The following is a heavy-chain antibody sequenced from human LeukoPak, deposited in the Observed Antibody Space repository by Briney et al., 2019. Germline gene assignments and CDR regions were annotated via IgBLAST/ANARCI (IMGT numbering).Heavy chain of an antibody. V-gene: IGHV4-59*08. J-gene: IGHJ5*02. Sequence: SETLSLTCTVSGVSISSYYWSWIRQPPGKGLEWIGYIYYSGSTNYNPSLKSRVTISVDTSKNQFSLKLSSVTAADTAVYYCARHPFAAAVNNCFDPWGQGTLVTVSS. CDR2: IYYSGST. CDR1: GVSISSYY. CDR3: ARHPFAAAVNNCFDP. D-gene: IGHD6-13*01.